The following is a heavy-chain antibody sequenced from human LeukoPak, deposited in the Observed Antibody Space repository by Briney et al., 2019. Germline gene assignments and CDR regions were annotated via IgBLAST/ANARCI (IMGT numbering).Heavy chain of an antibody. D-gene: IGHD4/OR15-4a*01. V-gene: IGHV1-2*02. J-gene: IGHJ6*02. CDR3: ARDQGAYYYYYGMDV. CDR1: GYTFTGYY. CDR2: INPNSGGT. Sequence: ASVKVSCKASGYTFTGYYMHWVRQAPGQGLEWMGWINPNSGGTNYAQKFQGRATMTRDTSISTAYMELSRLRSDDTAVYYCARDQGAYYYYYGMDVWGQGTTVTVSS.